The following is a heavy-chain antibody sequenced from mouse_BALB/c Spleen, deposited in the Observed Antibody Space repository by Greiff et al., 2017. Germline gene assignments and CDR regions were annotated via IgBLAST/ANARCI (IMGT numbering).Heavy chain of an antibody. Sequence: EVQLQQSGPELVKPGASVKMSCKASGYTFTSYVMHWVKQKPGQGLEWIGYINPYNDGTKYNEKFKGKATLTSDKSSSTAYMELSSLTSEDSAVYYCARMGGGRPHYYAMDYWGQGTSVTVSS. D-gene: IGHD3-3*01. J-gene: IGHJ4*01. V-gene: IGHV1-14*01. CDR2: INPYNDGT. CDR3: ARMGGGRPHYYAMDY. CDR1: GYTFTSYV.